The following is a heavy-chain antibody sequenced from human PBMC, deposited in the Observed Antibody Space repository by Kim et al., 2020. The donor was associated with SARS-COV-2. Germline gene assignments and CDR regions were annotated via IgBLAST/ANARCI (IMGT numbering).Heavy chain of an antibody. J-gene: IGHJ4*01. CDR1: GGSISSSSYY. CDR2: IYYSGST. CDR3: ARLQPFSGSYCFDY. V-gene: IGHV4-39*01. Sequence: SETLSLTCTVSGGSISSSSYYWGWIRQPPGKGLEWIGSIYYSGSTYYNPSLKSRVTISVDTSKNQFSLKLSSVTAADTAVYYCARLQPFSGSYCFDYWR. D-gene: IGHD1-26*01.